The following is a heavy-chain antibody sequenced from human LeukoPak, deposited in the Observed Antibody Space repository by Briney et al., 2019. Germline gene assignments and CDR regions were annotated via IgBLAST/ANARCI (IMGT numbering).Heavy chain of an antibody. J-gene: IGHJ4*02. D-gene: IGHD1-14*01. CDR3: AREGPETYNFDF. CDR1: GYTFTNYY. CDR2: TRPSSGRT. Sequence: GASMKVSCKTSGYTFTNYYMHWGRQAPGQGPEWMGITRPSSGRTSYPQKFQGRVTMTWDMSTSTFYMELSSLTSDDTAVYYCAREGPETYNFDFWGQGTLVTVSS. V-gene: IGHV1-46*01.